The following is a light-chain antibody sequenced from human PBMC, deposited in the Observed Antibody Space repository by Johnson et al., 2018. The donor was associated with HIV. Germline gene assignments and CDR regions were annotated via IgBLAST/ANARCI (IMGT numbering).Light chain of an antibody. J-gene: IGLJ1*01. CDR2: ENK. V-gene: IGLV1-51*02. Sequence: QPALTQPPSVSAAPGQMVSISCSGSSSNIGKNYVSWYQQFPGTAPKLLIHENKKRPSGIPDRFSGSKSGTSATLDIPGLQTGAEADYYCGTWDSSLGAWVFGTGTKVTVL. CDR3: GTWDSSLGAWV. CDR1: SSNIGKNY.